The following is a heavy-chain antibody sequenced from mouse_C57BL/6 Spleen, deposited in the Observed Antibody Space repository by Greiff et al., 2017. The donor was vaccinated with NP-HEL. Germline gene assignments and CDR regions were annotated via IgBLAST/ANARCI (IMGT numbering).Heavy chain of an antibody. CDR1: GFTFSDYG. Sequence: VQLKESGGGLVKPGGSLKLSCAASGFTFSDYGMHWVRQAPEKGLEWVAYISTGSSTIYYADTVKGRFTISRDNAKNTVYLHMTSLRSEDTAMYYCARDYYGSSPFAYWGQGTLVTVSA. D-gene: IGHD1-1*01. V-gene: IGHV5-17*01. CDR2: ISTGSSTI. CDR3: ARDYYGSSPFAY. J-gene: IGHJ3*01.